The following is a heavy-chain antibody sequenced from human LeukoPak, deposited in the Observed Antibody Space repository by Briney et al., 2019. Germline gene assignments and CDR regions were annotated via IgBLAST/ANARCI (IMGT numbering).Heavy chain of an antibody. J-gene: IGHJ4*02. CDR2: IKQNGRDT. Sequence: GGSLRLSCAVSRLTFSSFWMSWVRQAPGKGPEWVASIKQNGRDTYYMDSVKGRFTISRDNAENSLHLQMSNLRADDTAVYYCARGHLGLNYWGQGTLDTVSS. D-gene: IGHD3-16*01. CDR3: ARGHLGLNY. CDR1: RLTFSSFW. V-gene: IGHV3-7*01.